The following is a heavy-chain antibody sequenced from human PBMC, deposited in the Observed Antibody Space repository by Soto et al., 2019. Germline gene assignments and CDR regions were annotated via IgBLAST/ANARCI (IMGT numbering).Heavy chain of an antibody. J-gene: IGHJ4*02. CDR1: GYSFTSHW. CDR3: ARPYYDGSRSPRFDY. CDR2: IYPDDSDT. Sequence: GESLKISCKGSGYSFTSHWIGWVRQMPGKGLEWMGIIYPDDSDTRYSPSFQGQVTISADKSISTAYLQWSSLKASDTAMYYCARPYYDGSRSPRFDYWGQGTLVTVSS. V-gene: IGHV5-51*01. D-gene: IGHD3-10*01.